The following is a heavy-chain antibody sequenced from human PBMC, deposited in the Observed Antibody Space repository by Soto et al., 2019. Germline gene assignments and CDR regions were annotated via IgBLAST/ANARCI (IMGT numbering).Heavy chain of an antibody. CDR1: GFTFSGSA. CDR2: IRSKANSYAT. D-gene: IGHD2-2*01. J-gene: IGHJ6*02. CDR3: TSCSSTSCYWYYYGMDV. Sequence: PGGSLRLSCAASGFTFSGSAMHWVRQASGKGLEWVGRIRSKANSYATAYAASVTGRFTISRDDSKNTAYLQMNSLKTEDTAVYYCTSCSSTSCYWYYYGMDVWGQGTTVTVSS. V-gene: IGHV3-73*01.